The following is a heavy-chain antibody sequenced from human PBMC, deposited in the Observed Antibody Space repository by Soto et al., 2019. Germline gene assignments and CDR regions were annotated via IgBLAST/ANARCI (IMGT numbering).Heavy chain of an antibody. CDR1: GGSISSGGYY. CDR3: ARGARDHYYFDY. V-gene: IGHV4-31*03. D-gene: IGHD2-21*02. J-gene: IGHJ4*02. Sequence: QVQLQASGPGLVKPSQTLSLTCTVSGGSISSGGYYWSWIREDPGKGLVCIGYIYYSGSTYYNPSLKSRVTISVDTSKTQFSLKLSSVTAADTAVYYCARGARDHYYFDYWGQGTLVTVSS. CDR2: IYYSGST.